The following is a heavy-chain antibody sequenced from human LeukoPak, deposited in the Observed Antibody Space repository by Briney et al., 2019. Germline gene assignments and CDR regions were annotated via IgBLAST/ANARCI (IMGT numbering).Heavy chain of an antibody. D-gene: IGHD4-17*01. J-gene: IGHJ4*02. V-gene: IGHV5-51*01. Sequence: GESLKVSCKGSGYSFTSYWIGRVRQIPGKGLEWMGIIYPGYSDTKNSPSFQGQVPISADKSISTAYLQWSSLKASDTAMYYCARLITYGDYNYFDYWGQGTLVTVSS. CDR2: IYPGYSDT. CDR1: GYSFTSYW. CDR3: ARLITYGDYNYFDY.